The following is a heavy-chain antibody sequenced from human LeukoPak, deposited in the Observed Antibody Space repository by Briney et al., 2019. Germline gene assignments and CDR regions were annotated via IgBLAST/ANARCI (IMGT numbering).Heavy chain of an antibody. D-gene: IGHD2-8*02. CDR2: IYYSGYT. V-gene: IGHV4-59*01. CDR1: GGSISSYY. CDR3: ARSGPYYYYYYMDV. Sequence: SETLSLTCTVSGGSISSYYWSWIRQPPGKGLEWIGYIYYSGYTNYNPSLKSRVTISVDTSKNQFSLKLSSVTAADTAVYYCARSGPYYYYYYMDVWGKGTTVTISS. J-gene: IGHJ6*03.